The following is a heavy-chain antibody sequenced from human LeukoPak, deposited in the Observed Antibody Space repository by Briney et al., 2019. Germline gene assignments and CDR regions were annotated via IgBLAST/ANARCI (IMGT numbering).Heavy chain of an antibody. J-gene: IGHJ5*02. CDR3: ARDRPTGSYYSSWFDP. CDR1: GYTFTSYG. Sequence: GASVKVSCKASGYTFTSYGISWVRQAPGQGLEWMGWISAYNGNTNYAQKLQGRVTMTTDTSTSTAYMELRSLRPDDTAVYYCARDRPTGSYYSSWFDPWGQGTLVTVSS. D-gene: IGHD1-26*01. V-gene: IGHV1-18*01. CDR2: ISAYNGNT.